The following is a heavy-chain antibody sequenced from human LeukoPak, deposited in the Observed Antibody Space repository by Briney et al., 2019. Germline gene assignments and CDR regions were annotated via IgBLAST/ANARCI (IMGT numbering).Heavy chain of an antibody. CDR1: GFIFTTYT. Sequence: GGSLRLSCSASGFIFTTYTMYWVRHAPGKGLENLSVINGDGRTTYYADSVRGRLTISRDNSRNTLYLQMSSLRAEDTAIYYCVGDQVDDTGYLRWGQGTRVTVSS. J-gene: IGHJ4*02. CDR2: INGDGRTT. V-gene: IGHV3-64D*06. D-gene: IGHD3-9*01. CDR3: VGDQVDDTGYLR.